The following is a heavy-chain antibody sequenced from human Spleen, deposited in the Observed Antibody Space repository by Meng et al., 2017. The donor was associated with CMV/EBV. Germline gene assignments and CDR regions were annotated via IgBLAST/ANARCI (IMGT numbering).Heavy chain of an antibody. CDR1: GVPVSSYY. CDR3: ARGRVSPPFDY. D-gene: IGHD3-10*01. V-gene: IGHV4-59*02. J-gene: IGHJ4*02. CDR2: IFYTGNT. Sequence: SETLSLTCTVSGVPVSSYYWSWIRQSPGKGLEWIGYIFYTGNTNYNPSLKSRVTISVDTSKNQFSLKLSSVTAADTAVYYCARGRVSPPFDYWGQGTLVT.